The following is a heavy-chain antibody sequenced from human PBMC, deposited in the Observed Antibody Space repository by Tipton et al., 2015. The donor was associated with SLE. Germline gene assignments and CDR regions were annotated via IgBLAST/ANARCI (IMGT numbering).Heavy chain of an antibody. V-gene: IGHV3-49*03. J-gene: IGHJ2*01. CDR3: TKTGYSSGWGPWYFDL. CDR2: IRSKAYGGTT. D-gene: IGHD6-19*01. Sequence: RSLRLSCTASGFTFGDYAMSWFRQAPGKGLEWVGFIRSKAYGGTTEYAASVKGRFTISRDDSKSIAYLQMNSLKTEDTAVYYCTKTGYSSGWGPWYFDLWGRGTLVTVSS. CDR1: GFTFGDYA.